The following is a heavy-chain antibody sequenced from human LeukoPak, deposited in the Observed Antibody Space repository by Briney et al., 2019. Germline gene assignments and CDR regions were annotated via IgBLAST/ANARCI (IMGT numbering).Heavy chain of an antibody. V-gene: IGHV3-30*02. CDR1: GFTFSSYG. J-gene: IGHJ4*02. Sequence: GRSLRLSCAASGFTFSSYGMHWVRQAPGKGLEWVAFIRYDGSNKYYADSVKGRFTISRDNSKNTLYLQMNSLRAEDTAVYYCAKGRIVVVPAASDYWGQGTLVTVSS. D-gene: IGHD2-2*01. CDR2: IRYDGSNK. CDR3: AKGRIVVVPAASDY.